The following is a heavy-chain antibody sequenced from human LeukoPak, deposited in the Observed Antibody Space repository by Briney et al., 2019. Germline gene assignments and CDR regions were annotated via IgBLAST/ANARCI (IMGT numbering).Heavy chain of an antibody. J-gene: IGHJ4*02. CDR3: ARASSYGHFDFGY. CDR1: GLRFSSYW. CDR2: IKQDGSEK. Sequence: GGSLRLSCAASGLRFSSYWMSWVRQAPGKGLGWVANIKQDGSEKYYVDSVKGRFTISRDNAKNSLYLQMNSLRAEDTAVYYCARASSYGHFDFGYWGQGTLVTVSS. V-gene: IGHV3-7*03. D-gene: IGHD5-18*01.